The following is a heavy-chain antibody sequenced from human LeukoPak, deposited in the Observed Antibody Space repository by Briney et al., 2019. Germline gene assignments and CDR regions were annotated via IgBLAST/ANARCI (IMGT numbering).Heavy chain of an antibody. V-gene: IGHV4-39*01. CDR3: ARTRGWTMDY. J-gene: IGHJ4*02. CDR2: IYYSGST. D-gene: IGHD6-19*01. Sequence: SETLSLTCTVSGGSISSSSYYWGWIRQPPGKGLEWIGSIYYSGSTYYNPSLKSRVTISVDTSKNQFSLKLSSVTAADTAVYYCARTRGWTMDYWGQGTLVTVSS. CDR1: GGSISSSSYY.